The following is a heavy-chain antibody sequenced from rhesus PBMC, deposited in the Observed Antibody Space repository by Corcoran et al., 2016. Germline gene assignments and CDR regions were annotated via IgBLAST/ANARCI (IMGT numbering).Heavy chain of an antibody. D-gene: IGHD5-36*01. CDR2: MYGSGGSA. CDR1: GGSIRSDY. CDR3: ARGYSSFDS. V-gene: IGHV4-160*01. Sequence: QVQLQESGPGLVKPSETLSLTCAVSGGSIRSDYWTWIRQPPGRGLEWIGRMYGSGGSADYNPSLKSRVTISTDTSKNQFSLKLRSVTAADTAVYYCARGYSSFDSWGQGVRVTVSS. J-gene: IGHJ4*01.